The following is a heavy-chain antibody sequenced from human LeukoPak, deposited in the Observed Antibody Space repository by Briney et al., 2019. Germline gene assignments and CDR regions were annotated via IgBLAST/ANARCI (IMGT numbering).Heavy chain of an antibody. V-gene: IGHV3-20*04. CDR1: GFTFDSYG. CDR2: INWNGDDT. J-gene: IGHJ4*02. Sequence: GGSLRLSCAASGFTFDSYGMSWVRQAPGKGLEWVSGINWNGDDTTYADSVKGRFTIPRDNAKNSLYLQINSLRAEDTALYYCVRGGELVGSYFDYWGPGTLVTVSS. CDR3: VRGGELVGSYFDY. D-gene: IGHD3-16*01.